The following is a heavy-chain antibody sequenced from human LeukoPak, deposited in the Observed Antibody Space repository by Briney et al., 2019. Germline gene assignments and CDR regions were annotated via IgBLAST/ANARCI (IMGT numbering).Heavy chain of an antibody. V-gene: IGHV3-7*03. CDR2: IKQDGSEK. Sequence: GGSLRLSCAASGFTFSSYWMSWVRQAPGKGLEWVANIKQDGSEKYCVDSVKGRFTISRDNAKNSLYLQMNSLRVEDTALYYCAKDIGRVDTASTYMDVWGKGTTVTISS. J-gene: IGHJ6*03. D-gene: IGHD5-18*01. CDR1: GFTFSSYW. CDR3: AKDIGRVDTASTYMDV.